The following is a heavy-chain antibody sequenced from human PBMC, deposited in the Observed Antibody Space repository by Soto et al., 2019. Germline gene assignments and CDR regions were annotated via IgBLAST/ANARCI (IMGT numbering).Heavy chain of an antibody. J-gene: IGHJ4*02. V-gene: IGHV3-21*01. CDR2: ISSSSSYI. CDR1: GFTFSSYS. D-gene: IGHD3-16*02. Sequence: EVQLVESGGGLVKPGGSLRLSCAASGFTFSSYSMNWVRQAPGKGLEWVSSISSSSSYIYYADSVKGRFTISRDNAKNSLYLQMNSLRAEDTAVYYCARDLDDYIWGSYHYFDYWGQGTLVTVSS. CDR3: ARDLDDYIWGSYHYFDY.